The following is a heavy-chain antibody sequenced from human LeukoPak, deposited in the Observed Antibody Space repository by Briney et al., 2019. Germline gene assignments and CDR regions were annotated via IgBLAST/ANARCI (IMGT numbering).Heavy chain of an antibody. D-gene: IGHD5-12*01. V-gene: IGHV3-72*01. CDR1: GFTFSDHY. CDR3: ARTNSGYDQAYYYYSMDV. Sequence: PGGSLRLSCAASGFTFSDHYMDWVRQAPGKGLEWVGRTRNKANSYTTEYAASVKGRFTISRDDSENSLYLQMSSLKTEDTAVYYCARTNSGYDQAYYYYSMDVWGQGTTVTVSS. CDR2: TRNKANSYTT. J-gene: IGHJ6*02.